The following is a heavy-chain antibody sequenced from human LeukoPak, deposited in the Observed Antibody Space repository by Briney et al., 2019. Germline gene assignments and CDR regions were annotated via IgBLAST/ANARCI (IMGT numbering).Heavy chain of an antibody. D-gene: IGHD3-22*01. V-gene: IGHV3-23*01. CDR3: AKDLPRDYYDSSAYDAFDI. Sequence: GGSLRLSCAASGFTFSSYAMSRVRQAPGKGLEWVSAISGSGGSTYYADSVKGRFTISRDNSKNTLYLQMNSLRAEDTAVYYCAKDLPRDYYDSSAYDAFDIWGQGTMVTVSS. CDR2: ISGSGGST. CDR1: GFTFSSYA. J-gene: IGHJ3*02.